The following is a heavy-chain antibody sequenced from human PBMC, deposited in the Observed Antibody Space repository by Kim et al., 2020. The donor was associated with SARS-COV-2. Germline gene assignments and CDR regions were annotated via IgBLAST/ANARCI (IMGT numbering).Heavy chain of an antibody. J-gene: IGHJ6*02. CDR2: INPNSGGT. D-gene: IGHD2-2*02. V-gene: IGHV1-2*06. CDR1: GYTFTGYY. CDR3: ARWGGRPAAIPAYYGMDV. Sequence: ASVKVSCKASGYTFTGYYMHWVRQAPGQGLEWMGRINPNSGGTNYAQKFQGRVTMTRDTSISTAYMELSRLRSDDTAVYYCARWGGRPAAIPAYYGMDVWGQGTTVTVSS.